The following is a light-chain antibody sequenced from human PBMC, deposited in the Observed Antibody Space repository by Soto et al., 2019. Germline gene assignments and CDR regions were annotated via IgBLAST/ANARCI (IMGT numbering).Light chain of an antibody. Sequence: EIVLTQSPGTLSLSPGERATLSCRASQSLTNNYLAWYQQKPGQAPRLLFHGASSRAAGIPDRFSGSGSGTGFTLTISRLEPEDVAVYYCQQYGTSPPDTFGQGTRLEIK. CDR2: GAS. V-gene: IGKV3-20*01. CDR3: QQYGTSPPDT. J-gene: IGKJ5*01. CDR1: QSLTNNY.